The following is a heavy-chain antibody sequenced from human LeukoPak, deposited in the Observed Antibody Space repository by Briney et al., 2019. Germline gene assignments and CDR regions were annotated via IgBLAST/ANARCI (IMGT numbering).Heavy chain of an antibody. Sequence: GESLRLSCAASGLTFNNYALTWLRQAPGKALEWVSSISGRGGNTYYADSVKGQFTISRDDSKNTLFLQMNSLRAEDTAVYYCATGYSDSLRSPLDSWGQGTLVTVSS. J-gene: IGHJ5*01. V-gene: IGHV3-23*01. CDR2: ISGRGGNT. CDR1: GLTFNNYA. D-gene: IGHD3-22*01. CDR3: ATGYSDSLRSPLDS.